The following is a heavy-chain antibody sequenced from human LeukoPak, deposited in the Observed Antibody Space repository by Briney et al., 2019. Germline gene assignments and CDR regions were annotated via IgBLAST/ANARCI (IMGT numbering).Heavy chain of an antibody. V-gene: IGHV3-66*01. CDR2: IYSGGST. Sequence: GSLRLSCAASGFTVSSDYMSWVRQAPGKGLEWVSAIYSGGSTYYADSVKGRFTISRDNSKNTLYLQMNSLRAEDTAVYYCAIAAAGTNYYFDYWGQGTLVTVSS. CDR1: GFTVSSDY. CDR3: AIAAAGTNYYFDY. J-gene: IGHJ4*02. D-gene: IGHD6-13*01.